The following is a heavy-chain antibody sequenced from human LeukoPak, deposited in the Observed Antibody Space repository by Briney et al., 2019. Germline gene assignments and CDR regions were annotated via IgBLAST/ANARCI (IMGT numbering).Heavy chain of an antibody. Sequence: GGSLRLSCAASGFTFSSYAMSWVRQAPGKGLEWISGISGSGGSTYYADSVKGRLTISRDNSKNTLYLQMNSLRVEDTAVYYCANDDYYDSSGQLDAFDIWGQGTMVTVSS. J-gene: IGHJ3*02. CDR2: ISGSGGST. V-gene: IGHV3-23*01. CDR1: GFTFSSYA. D-gene: IGHD3-22*01. CDR3: ANDDYYDSSGQLDAFDI.